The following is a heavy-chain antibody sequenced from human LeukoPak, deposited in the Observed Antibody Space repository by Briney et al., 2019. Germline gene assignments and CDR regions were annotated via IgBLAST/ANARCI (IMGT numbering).Heavy chain of an antibody. Sequence: GGSLRLSCAASGFTITTYGMHWVRQAPGRGLEWVAVIWYDGSNKYYADSVKGRFTISRDISKYTVFLQMNSLRADDTAVYYCATRSPALDYWGQGTLVTVSS. CDR3: ATRSPALDY. D-gene: IGHD2-2*01. CDR2: IWYDGSNK. CDR1: GFTITTYG. J-gene: IGHJ4*02. V-gene: IGHV3-33*08.